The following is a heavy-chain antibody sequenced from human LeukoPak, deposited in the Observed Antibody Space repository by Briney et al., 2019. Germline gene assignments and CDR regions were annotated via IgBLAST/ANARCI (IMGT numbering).Heavy chain of an antibody. CDR3: AKDLFKMRYYGSSGVDY. V-gene: IGHV3-23*01. J-gene: IGHJ4*02. CDR1: VHPFSRYD. D-gene: IGHD3-22*01. CDR2: ISCFGGST. Sequence: GGPLRLSCTVSVHPFSRYDMSGVPQAPGKAREWVSAISCFGGSTYYADSVKGLFTISRDNSKNTLYLQMNSLRAEGTAVYYCAKDLFKMRYYGSSGVDYWGQGTLVTVSS.